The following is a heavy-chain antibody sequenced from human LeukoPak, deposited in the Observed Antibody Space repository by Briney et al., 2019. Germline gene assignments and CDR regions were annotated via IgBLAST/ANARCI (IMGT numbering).Heavy chain of an antibody. Sequence: GGSLRLSCAASGFTFSSYSMNWVRQAPGKGLEWVAVISYDGSNKYYADSVKGRFTISRDNSKNTLYLQMNSLRAEDTAVYYCAKEMASTVVVVARPFDYWGQGTLVTVSS. V-gene: IGHV3-30*18. CDR2: ISYDGSNK. D-gene: IGHD3-22*01. J-gene: IGHJ4*02. CDR1: GFTFSSYS. CDR3: AKEMASTVVVVARPFDY.